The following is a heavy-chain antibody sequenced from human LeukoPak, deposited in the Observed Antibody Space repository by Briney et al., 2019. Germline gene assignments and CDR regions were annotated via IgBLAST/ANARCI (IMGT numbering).Heavy chain of an antibody. Sequence: ASVKVSCKASGYIFTNYAISWVRQAPGQGLEWMGWISAYNGNTNYAQKLQGRVTMTTDTSTSTAYMELRTLRSDDTAVYYCARGTYGDYASRGPYDYWGQGTLVTVSS. CDR3: ARGTYGDYASRGPYDY. V-gene: IGHV1-18*01. CDR1: GYIFTNYA. CDR2: ISAYNGNT. D-gene: IGHD4-17*01. J-gene: IGHJ4*02.